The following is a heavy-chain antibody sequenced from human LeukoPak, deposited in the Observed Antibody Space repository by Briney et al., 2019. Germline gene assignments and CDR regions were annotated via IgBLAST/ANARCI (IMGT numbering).Heavy chain of an antibody. CDR2: ISSSSSYT. Sequence: GGSLRLSCAASGFTFSDYYTSWIRQAPGKGLEWVSYISSSSSYTNYADSVKGRSTISRDNAKNSLYLQMNSLRAEDTAVHYCARFLDDYYYYGMDVWGQGTTVTVSS. CDR3: ARFLDDYYYYGMDV. D-gene: IGHD2/OR15-2a*01. CDR1: GFTFSDYY. J-gene: IGHJ6*02. V-gene: IGHV3-11*06.